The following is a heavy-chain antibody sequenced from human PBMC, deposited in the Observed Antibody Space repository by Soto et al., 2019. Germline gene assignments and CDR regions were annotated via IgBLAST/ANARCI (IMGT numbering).Heavy chain of an antibody. CDR1: GFTFSSHA. D-gene: IGHD2-15*01. CDR2: ISAGSEGA. Sequence: EVQLLESGGGLVQPGGALRLSCAASGFTFSSHAMSWVRQAPGKGLEGISSISAGSEGAYYADSVKGRFTISRDNSNNTLYHQMNGLRAEDTAAYYCARDLWWYLHWGQGTLVTVSS. CDR3: ARDLWWYLH. V-gene: IGHV3-23*01. J-gene: IGHJ4*02.